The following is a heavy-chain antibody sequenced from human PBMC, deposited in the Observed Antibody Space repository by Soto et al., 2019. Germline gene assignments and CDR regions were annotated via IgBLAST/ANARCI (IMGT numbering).Heavy chain of an antibody. D-gene: IGHD3-3*01. J-gene: IGHJ4*02. V-gene: IGHV3-21*01. CDR1: GFTFNSYL. CDR3: ARDPSGGLHGFDY. Sequence: GGSLRLSCAASGFTFNSYLMNWVRQAPGKGLEWVSGISGSSSYIYYGGSVKGRFTISRDNTKNSLYLQMNSLRVEDTAVYYCARDPSGGLHGFDYWGQGIQVTVSS. CDR2: ISGSSSYI.